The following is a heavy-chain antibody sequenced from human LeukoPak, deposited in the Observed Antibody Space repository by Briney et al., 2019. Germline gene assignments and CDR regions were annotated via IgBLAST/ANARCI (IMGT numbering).Heavy chain of an antibody. Sequence: GGSLRLSCAASGFTFSNYWMHWVRQAPGKGLVWVSRINSDGSSRNYADSVKGRFTISRDNAKNTLYLQMNSLRAEDTAVYYWASDSSHRIAAGDDYWGQGTLVTVSS. CDR3: ASDSSHRIAAGDDY. J-gene: IGHJ4*02. D-gene: IGHD6-13*01. CDR1: GFTFSNYW. V-gene: IGHV3-74*01. CDR2: INSDGSSR.